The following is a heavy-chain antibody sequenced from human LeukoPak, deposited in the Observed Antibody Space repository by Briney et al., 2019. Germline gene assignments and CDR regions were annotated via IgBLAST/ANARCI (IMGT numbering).Heavy chain of an antibody. V-gene: IGHV1-2*06. CDR1: GYTFTGYY. CDR3: ARGSRPSLAKRASSSWSPYYFDY. Sequence: ASVKVSCKASGYTFTGYYMHWVRQAPGQGLEWMGRVNPNSGGTNYAQKFQGRVTMTRNTSISTAYMELSSLRSEDTAVYYCARGSRPSLAKRASSSWSPYYFDYWGQGTLVTVSS. D-gene: IGHD6-13*01. CDR2: VNPNSGGT. J-gene: IGHJ4*02.